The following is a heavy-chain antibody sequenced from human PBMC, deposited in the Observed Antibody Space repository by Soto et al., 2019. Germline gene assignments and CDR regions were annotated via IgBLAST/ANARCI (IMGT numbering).Heavy chain of an antibody. CDR2: IYTSGST. V-gene: IGHV4-4*07. CDR1: GGSISSYY. D-gene: IGHD6-13*01. Sequence: PSETLSLTCTVSGGSISSYYWSWIRQPAGKGLEWIGRIYTSGSTNYNPSLKSRVTMSVDTSKNQYSLKLSSVAAADTAVYYVARDLMGGQQLACYFDYWGQGTLVTVSS. J-gene: IGHJ4*02. CDR3: ARDLMGGQQLACYFDY.